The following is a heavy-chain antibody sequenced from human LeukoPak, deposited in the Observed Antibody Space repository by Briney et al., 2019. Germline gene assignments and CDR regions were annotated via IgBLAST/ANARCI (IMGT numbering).Heavy chain of an antibody. CDR1: GGSISSYY. CDR3: ARGQGSYGHFDY. J-gene: IGHJ4*02. V-gene: IGHV4-59*01. Sequence: SETLSLTCTVSGGSISSYYWSWIRHPPGKGLEWIWYIYYSGSTNYNPSLKSRVTISVDTSKNQFSLKLSSVTAADTAVYYCARGQGSYGHFDYWGQGTLVTVSS. CDR2: IYYSGST. D-gene: IGHD5-18*01.